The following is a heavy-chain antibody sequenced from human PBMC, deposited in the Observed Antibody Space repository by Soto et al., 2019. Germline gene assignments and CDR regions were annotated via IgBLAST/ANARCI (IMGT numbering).Heavy chain of an antibody. D-gene: IGHD3-22*01. J-gene: IGHJ5*02. V-gene: IGHV4-30-4*01. CDR3: ARGWGYYYDSSGYSVGWFDP. CDR1: GGSISSGDYY. CDR2: IYYSGST. Sequence: QVQLQESGPGLVKPSQTLSLTCTVSGGSISSGDYYWSWIRQPPGKGLEWIGYIYYSGSTYYNPSLKRRVTISVDTSKNQFSLKLSSVTAADTAVYYCARGWGYYYDSSGYSVGWFDPWGQGTLVTVSS.